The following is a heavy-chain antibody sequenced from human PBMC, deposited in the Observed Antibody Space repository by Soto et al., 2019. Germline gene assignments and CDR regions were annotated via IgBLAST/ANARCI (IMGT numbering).Heavy chain of an antibody. V-gene: IGHV4-59*01. D-gene: IGHD3-10*01. Sequence: SETLSLTCTVSGGSISGYYWSWIRRPPGKGLEWIGYLYNDGSTNYNPSLKSRVTISVDTSKTQFSLRLSSVTAADTAVYYCTKVTGANWFDPWGQGTLVTVSS. CDR3: TKVTGANWFDP. CDR1: GGSISGYY. J-gene: IGHJ5*02. CDR2: LYNDGST.